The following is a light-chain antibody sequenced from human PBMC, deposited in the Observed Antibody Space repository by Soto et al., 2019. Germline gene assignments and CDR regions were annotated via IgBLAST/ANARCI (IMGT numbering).Light chain of an antibody. V-gene: IGKV3-11*01. Sequence: EIVLTQSPATLSLSPGERATLSCRASQSVNTYLAWYQQKPGQAPRLLIYDASNRATGIPARFTGSGSGTDFTLTISSLESEDFAVYYCQQRSNWPPVYTFGQGTNLEIK. J-gene: IGKJ2*01. CDR1: QSVNTY. CDR3: QQRSNWPPVYT. CDR2: DAS.